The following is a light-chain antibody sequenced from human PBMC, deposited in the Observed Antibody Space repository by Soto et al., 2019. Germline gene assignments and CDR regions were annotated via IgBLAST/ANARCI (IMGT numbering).Light chain of an antibody. V-gene: IGKV1-39*01. CDR2: AAS. J-gene: IGKJ1*01. CDR1: QSISSY. CDR3: QQSYSTPPWT. Sequence: DIQMTQSPSSLSASVGDRVTITCRASQSISSYLNWYQQKPGKAPKLLIYAASSLQSGVPSRFSGSGSGTAFTLTISSRQPEDFATYYCQQSYSTPPWTFGQGTKVEIK.